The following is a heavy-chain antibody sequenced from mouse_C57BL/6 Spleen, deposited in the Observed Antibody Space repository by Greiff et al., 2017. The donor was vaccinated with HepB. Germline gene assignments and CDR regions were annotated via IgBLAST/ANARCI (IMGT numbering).Heavy chain of an antibody. D-gene: IGHD2-4*01. V-gene: IGHV5-16*01. J-gene: IGHJ4*01. CDR1: GFTFSDYY. Sequence: EVNVVESEGGLVQPGSSMKLSCTASGFTFSDYYMAWVRQVPEKGLEWVANINYDGSSTYYLDSLKSRFIISRDNAKNILYLQMSSLKSEDTATYYCARVRDYEGYYAMDYWGQGTSVTVSS. CDR2: INYDGSST. CDR3: ARVRDYEGYYAMDY.